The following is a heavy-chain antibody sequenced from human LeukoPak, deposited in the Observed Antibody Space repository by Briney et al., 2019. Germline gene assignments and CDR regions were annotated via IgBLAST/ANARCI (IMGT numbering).Heavy chain of an antibody. CDR1: GYTFTSYG. CDR2: ISAYNGNT. J-gene: IGHJ4*02. V-gene: IGHV1-18*01. D-gene: IGHD3-22*01. CDR3: ARERDIVVITDY. Sequence: ASVKVSCKASGYTFTSYGISWVRQAPGQGLEWMGWISAYNGNTNYAQNLQGRVTMTTDTSTSTAYMELRSLRSDDTAVYYCARERDIVVITDYWGQGTLVTVFS.